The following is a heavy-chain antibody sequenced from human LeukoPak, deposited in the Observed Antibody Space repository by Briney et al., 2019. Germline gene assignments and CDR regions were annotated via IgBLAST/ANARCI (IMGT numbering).Heavy chain of an antibody. J-gene: IGHJ5*02. CDR3: ARVPSGQQLVRAHWFDP. Sequence: ASVKVSCKASGYTFTSYDINWVRQATGQGLEWMGWMNPNSGNTGYAQKFQGRVTITRNTSISTAYMELSSLRSEDTAVYYCARVPSGQQLVRAHWFDPWGQGTLVTASS. CDR2: MNPNSGNT. V-gene: IGHV1-8*03. D-gene: IGHD6-13*01. CDR1: GYTFTSYD.